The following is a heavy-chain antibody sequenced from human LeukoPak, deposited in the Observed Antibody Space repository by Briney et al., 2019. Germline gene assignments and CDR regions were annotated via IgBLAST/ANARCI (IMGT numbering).Heavy chain of an antibody. J-gene: IGHJ5*02. CDR2: IYYSGST. Sequence: SETLSLTCTVSGGSVSSYYWSWIRQPPGKGLEWIGYIYYSGSTNYNPSLKSRVTISVDTSKNQFSLKLSSVTAADTAVYYCARSRGYSGYDSGWFDPWGQGTLVTVSS. V-gene: IGHV4-59*02. CDR1: GGSVSSYY. CDR3: ARSRGYSGYDSGWFDP. D-gene: IGHD5-12*01.